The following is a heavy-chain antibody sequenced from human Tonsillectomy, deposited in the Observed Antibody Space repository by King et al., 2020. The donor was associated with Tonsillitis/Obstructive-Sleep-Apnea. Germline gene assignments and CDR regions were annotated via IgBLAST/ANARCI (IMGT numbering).Heavy chain of an antibody. Sequence: HVQLQQWGAGLLKPSETLSLTCAVYGGSFSGYYWSWIRQPPGKGLEWIGEINHSGSTNYNPSLKSRVIVSVDTSKNQFSLKLSSVTAADTAVYYCAKGEEIAVAGTDAFDIWGQGTMVTVSS. V-gene: IGHV4-34*01. CDR2: INHSGST. D-gene: IGHD6-19*01. CDR3: AKGEEIAVAGTDAFDI. CDR1: GGSFSGYY. J-gene: IGHJ3*02.